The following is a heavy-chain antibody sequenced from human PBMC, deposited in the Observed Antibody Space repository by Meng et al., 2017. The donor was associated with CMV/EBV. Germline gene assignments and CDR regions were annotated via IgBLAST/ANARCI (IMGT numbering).Heavy chain of an antibody. J-gene: IGHJ6*02. CDR3: ARDRWDSSHDGYYYYYGMDV. D-gene: IGHD6-13*01. Sequence: SETLSLTCTVSGGSISSYYWSWIRQPPGKGLEWIGYIYYSGSTNYNTSLKSRVTISVDTSKNQFSLKLSSVTAADTAVYYCARDRWDSSHDGYYYYYGMDVWGQGTTVTVSS. CDR1: GGSISSYY. V-gene: IGHV4-59*01. CDR2: IYYSGST.